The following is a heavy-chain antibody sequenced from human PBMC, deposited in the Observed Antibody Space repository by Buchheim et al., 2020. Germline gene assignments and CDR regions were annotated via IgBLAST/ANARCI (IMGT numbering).Heavy chain of an antibody. J-gene: IGHJ4*02. CDR2: ISGSGGST. CDR1: GFTFSSYA. D-gene: IGHD3-22*01. V-gene: IGHV3-23*01. Sequence: EVQLLESGGGLVQPGGSLRLSCAASGFTFSSYAMSWVRQAPGKGLEWVSAISGSGGSTYYADSVKGRFTIPRANSKNTLYLQMNSLRAEDTAVYYCAKNRLNYYDSSGYCLDYWGQGTL. CDR3: AKNRLNYYDSSGYCLDY.